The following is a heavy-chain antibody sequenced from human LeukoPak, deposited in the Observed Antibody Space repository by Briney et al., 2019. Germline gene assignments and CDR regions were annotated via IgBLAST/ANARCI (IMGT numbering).Heavy chain of an antibody. CDR1: GFTFSSYG. CDR3: TRQDNWNYEYYMDV. CDR2: ISGSGGST. J-gene: IGHJ6*03. Sequence: GGTLRLSCAASGFTFSSYGMSWVRQAPGKGLEWVSAISGSGGSTYYADSVKGRFTISRDNSKNTAYLQMNSLKTEDTAVYYCTRQDNWNYEYYMDVWGKGTTVTVSS. D-gene: IGHD1-20*01. V-gene: IGHV3-23*01.